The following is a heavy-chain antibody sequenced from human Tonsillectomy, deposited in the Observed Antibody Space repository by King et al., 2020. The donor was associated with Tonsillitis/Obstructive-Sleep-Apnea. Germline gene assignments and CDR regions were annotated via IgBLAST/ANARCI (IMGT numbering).Heavy chain of an antibody. D-gene: IGHD3-22*01. CDR2: ISAYNGHT. CDR1: GYTFSSYG. J-gene: IGHJ4*02. V-gene: IGHV1-18*01. Sequence: QLVQSGGEVKKPGASVKVSCKASGYTFSSYGISWMRQAPGQGLEWMGWISAYNGHTNSAQKLQGRVTLTTDASTSTAYMELGSLRSDDTAVYYCARDSMSHYFDSSAYYTFDYWGQGTLVTVSS. CDR3: ARDSMSHYFDSSAYYTFDY.